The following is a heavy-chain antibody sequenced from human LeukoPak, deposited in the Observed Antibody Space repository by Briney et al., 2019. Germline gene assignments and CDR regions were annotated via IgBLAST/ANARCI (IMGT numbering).Heavy chain of an antibody. CDR2: INHIGIT. CDR1: GFTFSLYS. J-gene: IGHJ4*02. V-gene: IGHV4-34*01. Sequence: ASLILSCAASGFTFSLYSMNWVRQPPGKGLEWIGEINHIGITNYNPSLKSRVTISVDTSKHQFSLKLSSVTAADTAVYYCARGRRDFDYWGQGTLVTVSS. CDR3: ARGRRDFDY.